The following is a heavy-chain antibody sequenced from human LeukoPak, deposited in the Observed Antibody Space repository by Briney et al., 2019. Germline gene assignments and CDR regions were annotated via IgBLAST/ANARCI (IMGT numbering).Heavy chain of an antibody. Sequence: ASVKVSCKASGYTFTSYDINWVRQATGQGLEWMGWMNPNSGNTGYAQKFQGRVTMTRNTSIGTAYMELSSLRSEDTAVHYCATVKKGSVAAVIDYWGQGTLVTVSS. J-gene: IGHJ4*02. CDR3: ATVKKGSVAAVIDY. V-gene: IGHV1-8*01. D-gene: IGHD6-13*01. CDR1: GYTFTSYD. CDR2: MNPNSGNT.